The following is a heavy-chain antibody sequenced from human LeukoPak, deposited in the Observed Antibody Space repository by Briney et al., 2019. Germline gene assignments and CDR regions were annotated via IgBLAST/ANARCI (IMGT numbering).Heavy chain of an antibody. Sequence: SETLSLTCAVYGGSFSVYYGSWIRQPPGRGLEWIGEINHGGSTDYNPSLKSRVTISVDTSKKQFSLKLTSVTAADTAVYFCAYSSDYQQHLGQGTLVTVSS. J-gene: IGHJ1*01. CDR3: AYSSDYQQH. CDR1: GGSFSVYY. CDR2: INHGGST. V-gene: IGHV4-34*01. D-gene: IGHD3-22*01.